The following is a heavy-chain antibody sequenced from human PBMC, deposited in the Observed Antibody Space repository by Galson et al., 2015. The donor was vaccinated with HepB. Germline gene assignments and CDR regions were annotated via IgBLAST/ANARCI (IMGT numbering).Heavy chain of an antibody. CDR1: GFTFSSYG. J-gene: IGHJ6*02. Sequence: SLRLSCAASGFTFSSYGMHWVRQAPGKGLEWVAVISYDGSNKYYADSVKGRFTISRDNSKNTLYLQMNSLRAEDTAVYYCAKDLFPTPYSSSWVGMGAAYYYYGMDVWGQGTTVTVSS. V-gene: IGHV3-30*18. CDR2: ISYDGSNK. CDR3: AKDLFPTPYSSSWVGMGAAYYYYGMDV. D-gene: IGHD6-13*01.